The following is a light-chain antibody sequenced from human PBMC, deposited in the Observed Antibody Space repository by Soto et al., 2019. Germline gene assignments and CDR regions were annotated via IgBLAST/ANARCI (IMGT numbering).Light chain of an antibody. CDR2: DAS. Sequence: DIQLTPSPSTMSSAVGSSFTITRLASQNIRNLLAWYQQKPGKYPKTLIYDASTLKTGVQSRFSGSGSGSEFNLTITGLQPDDFATYFRQQYNTSSPFGQGTRLEIK. J-gene: IGKJ5*01. CDR1: QNIRNL. V-gene: IGKV1-5*01. CDR3: QQYNTSSP.